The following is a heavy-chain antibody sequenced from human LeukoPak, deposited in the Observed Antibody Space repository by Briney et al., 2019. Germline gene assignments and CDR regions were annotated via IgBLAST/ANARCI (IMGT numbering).Heavy chain of an antibody. CDR1: GFTFSSSE. V-gene: IGHV3-48*03. J-gene: IGHJ4*02. CDR3: ASQPYGRFGY. CDR2: ISSGGTTK. Sequence: SGGSLRLSCAASGFTFSSSEMNWVRQAPGKGLEWVSYISSGGTTKYYADSVKGRFTISRDNAKNSLYLQMNSLRAEDTAVYYCASQPYGRFGYWGQGTLVTVSS. D-gene: IGHD3-16*01.